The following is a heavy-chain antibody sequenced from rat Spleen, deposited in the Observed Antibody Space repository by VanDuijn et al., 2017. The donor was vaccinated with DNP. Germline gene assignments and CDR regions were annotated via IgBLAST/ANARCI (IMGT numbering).Heavy chain of an antibody. D-gene: IGHD1-1*01. CDR2: ISTGSVTT. CDR1: GFTFSNYD. V-gene: IGHV5-25*01. J-gene: IGHJ2*01. CDR3: AKRAPGNDYYGGYFDY. Sequence: EVQLVESGGGFVQPGRSLKLSCAASGFTFSNYDMAWVRQAPTKGLEWVASISTGSVTTYYRDSVKGRFTVSRDDAKSTLYLQMDSLRSEDTATYYCAKRAPGNDYYGGYFDYWGQGVMVTVSS.